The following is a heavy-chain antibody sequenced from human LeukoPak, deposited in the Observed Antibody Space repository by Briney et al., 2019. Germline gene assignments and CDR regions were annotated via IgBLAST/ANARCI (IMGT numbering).Heavy chain of an antibody. CDR2: SSTVTGNI. Sequence: GRSLRLSCAASGFAFISTSIHWVRQAPGKGLEWLSYSSTVTGNIYYADSVKGRFAISRDNAKSSLYLQMSSLRAEDTAVYFCATTGNFYDMDVWGRGTTVTVSS. J-gene: IGHJ6*03. V-gene: IGHV3-48*04. CDR3: ATTGNFYDMDV. CDR1: GFAFISTS. D-gene: IGHD1-1*01.